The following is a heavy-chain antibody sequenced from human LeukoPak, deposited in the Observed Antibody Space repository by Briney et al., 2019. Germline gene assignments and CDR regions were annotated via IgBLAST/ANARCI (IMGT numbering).Heavy chain of an antibody. J-gene: IGHJ4*02. Sequence: GGSLRLSCAASGFTFSSYAMSWVRQAPGKGREGVSAISGSGGSTDYADSVKGRFTISRDNSKNTLYLQMSSLRADDTALFYCAKPAYYSDSGSFPTQYYFDYWGQGPLVTVSS. CDR2: ISGSGGST. CDR1: GFTFSSYA. D-gene: IGHD3-10*01. CDR3: AKPAYYSDSGSFPTQYYFDY. V-gene: IGHV3-23*01.